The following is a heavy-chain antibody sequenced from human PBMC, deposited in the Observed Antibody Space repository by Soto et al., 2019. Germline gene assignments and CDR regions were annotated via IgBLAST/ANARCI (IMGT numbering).Heavy chain of an antibody. D-gene: IGHD6-19*01. Sequence: QVQLVQSGAEVKKPGASVKVSCKTSGYTFSSYAVHWVRQAPGQRLEWMGWINAGNGNTKYSQKFQGRVTITRDTSARAAYMEMSSLSSEDTAVYYCAREGKGSGWSSFDYWGQGTLVSVSS. CDR3: AREGKGSGWSSFDY. V-gene: IGHV1-3*01. J-gene: IGHJ4*02. CDR2: INAGNGNT. CDR1: GYTFSSYA.